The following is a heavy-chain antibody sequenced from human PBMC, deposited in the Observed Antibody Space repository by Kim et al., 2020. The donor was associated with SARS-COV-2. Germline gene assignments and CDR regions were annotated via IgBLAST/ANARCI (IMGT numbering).Heavy chain of an antibody. CDR1: GGSFSGYY. CDR3: ARMGMLAYCGGDCYSRDYYYYYGMDV. V-gene: IGHV4-34*01. J-gene: IGHJ6*02. CDR2: INHSGST. D-gene: IGHD2-21*02. Sequence: SETLSLTCAVYGGSFSGYYWSWIRQPPGKGLEWIGEINHSGSTNYNPSLKSRVTISVDTSKNQFSLKLSSVTAADTAVYYCARMGMLAYCGGDCYSRDYYYYYGMDVWGQGTTVTVSS.